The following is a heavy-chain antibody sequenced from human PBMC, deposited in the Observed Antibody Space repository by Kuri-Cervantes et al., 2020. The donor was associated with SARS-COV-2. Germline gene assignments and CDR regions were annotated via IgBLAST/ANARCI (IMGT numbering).Heavy chain of an antibody. J-gene: IGHJ4*02. CDR3: ARHYYGSGSYYNWGSFDY. CDR2: IYYSGST. Sequence: GSLRLSCTVSGGSISSNSYYWGWIRQPPGKGLEWIGSIYYSGSTYYNPSLKSRVTISVDTSKNQFSLKLSSVTAADTAVYYCARHYYGSGSYYNWGSFDYWGQGTLVTVSS. V-gene: IGHV4-39*01. D-gene: IGHD3-10*01. CDR1: GGSISSNSYY.